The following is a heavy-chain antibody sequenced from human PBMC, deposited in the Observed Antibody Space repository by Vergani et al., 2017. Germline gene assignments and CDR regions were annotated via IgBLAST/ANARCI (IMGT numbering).Heavy chain of an antibody. CDR1: GFTFSNYW. D-gene: IGHD1-26*01. CDR3: ARXGWELLDYFYYMDV. V-gene: IGHV3-74*01. CDR2: INSDGDST. J-gene: IGHJ6*03. Sequence: DVHLAESGGGLVQPGGSLRLSCTASGFTFSNYWMQWVRQAPGKGLMWVSRINSDGDSTSYADSVKGRFTISRDNAKNTLYLQMDSLRAEDTAVYYCARXGWELLDYFYYMDVWGKGTTVTVSS.